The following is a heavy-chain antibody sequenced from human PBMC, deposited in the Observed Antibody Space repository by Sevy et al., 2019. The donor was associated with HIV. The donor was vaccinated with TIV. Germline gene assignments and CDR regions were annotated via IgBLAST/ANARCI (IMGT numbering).Heavy chain of an antibody. CDR3: ARVFYYGSGSPNYYFVY. Sequence: SETLSLTCAVSGYSISSGYYWGWIRQPPGKGLEWIGSIYHSGSTYYNPSLKSRVTISVDTSKNQFSLKLSSVTSADTAVYYCARVFYYGSGSPNYYFVYWGQGTLVTVSS. J-gene: IGHJ4*02. CDR2: IYHSGST. V-gene: IGHV4-38-2*01. D-gene: IGHD3-10*01. CDR1: GYSISSGYY.